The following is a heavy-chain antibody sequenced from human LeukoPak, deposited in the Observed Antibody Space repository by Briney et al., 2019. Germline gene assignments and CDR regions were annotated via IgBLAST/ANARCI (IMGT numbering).Heavy chain of an antibody. CDR2: TSYSGNT. Sequence: SETLSLTCSVSGGSISSFYCSWIRQPPGKGLEWIGYTSYSGNTNYNSSLKSRVTMSVDTSRKQFSLRLTSVTAADTAVYYCTRAPRKAWFDPWGQGTLVTVST. J-gene: IGHJ5*02. D-gene: IGHD1-14*01. CDR3: TRAPRKAWFDP. CDR1: GGSISSFY. V-gene: IGHV4-59*01.